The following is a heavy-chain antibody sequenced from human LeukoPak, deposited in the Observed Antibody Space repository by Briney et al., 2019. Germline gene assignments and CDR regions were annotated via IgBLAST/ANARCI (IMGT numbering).Heavy chain of an antibody. J-gene: IGHJ6*03. D-gene: IGHD4-17*01. Sequence: PGGSLRLSCAASGFTFRSYWMHWVRQAPGRGLVWVSRINTDGSRTTYADSVKGRFTISRDNAKNTLYLQMNSLRAEDTALYYCARVMTTVTAYYYYYMDVWGKGTTVTVSS. CDR3: ARVMTTVTAYYYYYMDV. V-gene: IGHV3-74*03. CDR2: INTDGSRT. CDR1: GFTFRSYW.